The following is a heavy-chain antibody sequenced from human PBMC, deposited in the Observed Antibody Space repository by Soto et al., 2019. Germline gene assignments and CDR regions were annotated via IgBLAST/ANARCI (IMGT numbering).Heavy chain of an antibody. CDR3: SRVDPGETSPFDH. V-gene: IGHV1-46*03. D-gene: IGHD3-10*01. CDR1: GYIFTSYY. J-gene: IGHJ4*02. Sequence: ASVKVSCKASGYIFTSYYIHWVRQAPRQGLEWMGWINPFDGSRMFAQSFQGRVTMTRDTSTSTVYMEVSSLRSEDTAVYYCSRVDPGETSPFDHWGQGTLVTVSS. CDR2: INPFDGSR.